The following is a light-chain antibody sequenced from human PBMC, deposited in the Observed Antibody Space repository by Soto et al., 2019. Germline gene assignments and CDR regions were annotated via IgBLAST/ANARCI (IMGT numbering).Light chain of an antibody. CDR3: QQYGDSPWT. Sequence: EIVLTQSPATLSSSPGERATLSCRASQTVSNKLAWYQHKPGQAPRLLIYDASNRATGIPARFSGSGSGTDFTLTISRLEPEDFAVYYCQQYGDSPWTFGQGTKVDIK. CDR1: QTVSNK. J-gene: IGKJ1*01. V-gene: IGKV3-11*01. CDR2: DAS.